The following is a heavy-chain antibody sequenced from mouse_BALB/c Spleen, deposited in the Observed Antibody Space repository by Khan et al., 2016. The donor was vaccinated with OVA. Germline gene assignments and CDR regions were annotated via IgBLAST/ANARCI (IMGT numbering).Heavy chain of an antibody. CDR3: ARWGGNYPSYAMDY. V-gene: IGHV1S56*01. CDR1: GHIFRSYY. J-gene: IGHJ4*01. CDR2: IYPGSVNT. Sequence: VQLQESGPELVKPGASVRISCKASGHIFRSYYIHWVKQRPGQGLEWIGGIYPGSVNTNYNENFKGKATLTADKSSSTADMQLSSLTSEDSAVYFCARWGGNYPSYAMDYWGQGTSVTVSS. D-gene: IGHD2-1*01.